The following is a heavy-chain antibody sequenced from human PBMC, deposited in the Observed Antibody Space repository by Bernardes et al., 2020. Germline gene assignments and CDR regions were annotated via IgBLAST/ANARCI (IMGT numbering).Heavy chain of an antibody. CDR3: ARATRIAAAGTTDY. CDR2: ISAYNGNT. CDR1: GYTFTSYG. J-gene: IGHJ4*02. D-gene: IGHD6-13*01. V-gene: IGHV1-18*01. Sequence: ASVKVSCKASGYTFTSYGISWVRQAPGQGLEWMGWISAYNGNTNYVQKLQGRVTMTTDTSTSTAYMELRSLRSDDTAVYYCARATRIAAAGTTDYWGQGTLVTVSS.